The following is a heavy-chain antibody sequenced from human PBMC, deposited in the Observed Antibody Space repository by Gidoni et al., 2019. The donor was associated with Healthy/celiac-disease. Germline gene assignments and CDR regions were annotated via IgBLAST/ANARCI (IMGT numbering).Heavy chain of an antibody. Sequence: EVTLLESGGGLVQPGGYTSISCAASGFSVSSYAMSWVRQAPGKGLEWVSAISGSGGSTYYADSVKGRFTISGDNSKNTLYLQMNSLGAEDTAVYYCAKDARHNWNFDYWGQGTLVTVSS. CDR2: ISGSGGST. CDR1: GFSVSSYA. D-gene: IGHD1-20*01. CDR3: AKDARHNWNFDY. V-gene: IGHV3-23*01. J-gene: IGHJ4*02.